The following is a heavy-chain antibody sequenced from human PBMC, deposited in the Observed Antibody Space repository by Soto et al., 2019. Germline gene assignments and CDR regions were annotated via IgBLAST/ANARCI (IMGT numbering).Heavy chain of an antibody. CDR2: IIPIFGTA. J-gene: IGHJ3*02. Sequence: SVKVSCKASGGTFSSYAISWVRQAPGQGLEWMRGIIPIFGTANYAHKFQCRVTIPADKSMSTAYRQLSSIRAEDTAVYYCAREPFYEYAGKSDAFGIGGQGRMVPVSS. CDR1: GGTFSSYA. CDR3: AREPFYEYAGKSDAFGI. V-gene: IGHV1-69*06. D-gene: IGHD3-16*01.